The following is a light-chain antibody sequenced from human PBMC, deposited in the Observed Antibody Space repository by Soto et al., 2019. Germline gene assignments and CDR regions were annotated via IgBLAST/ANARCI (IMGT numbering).Light chain of an antibody. CDR2: GAS. CDR1: QSISGSY. CDR3: QEYGTSIT. V-gene: IGKV3-20*01. Sequence: EIVLTQSPGTLSLSPGERATLSCGASQSISGSYLAWYQQQPGQAPRLLIYGASSRATDIRDRFSGSGSGADFTITSIRREPDDFAVYYCQEYGTSITFGQGTRLEIK. J-gene: IGKJ5*01.